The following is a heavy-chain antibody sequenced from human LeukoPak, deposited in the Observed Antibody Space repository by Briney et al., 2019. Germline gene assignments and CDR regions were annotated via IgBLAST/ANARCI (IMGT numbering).Heavy chain of an antibody. Sequence: PGGSLRLSCAASGITFRSYGMHWVRQAPGKGLEWVAAISYDGSVEYYADSVKGRFTISRDNSRNTLYLQVDSLRTEDTAVFYCAKDRLVVGATSFDYWGQGTVVTVSS. CDR2: ISYDGSVE. J-gene: IGHJ4*02. V-gene: IGHV3-30*18. CDR3: AKDRLVVGATSFDY. CDR1: GITFRSYG. D-gene: IGHD1-26*01.